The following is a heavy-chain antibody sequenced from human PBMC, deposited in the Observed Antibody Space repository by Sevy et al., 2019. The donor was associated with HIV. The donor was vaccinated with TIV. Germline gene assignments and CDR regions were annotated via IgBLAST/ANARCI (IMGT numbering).Heavy chain of an antibody. CDR2: SYYSGST. J-gene: IGHJ3*02. CDR1: GGSISSSDNY. D-gene: IGHD3-10*01. V-gene: IGHV4-39*01. Sequence: SETLSLTCTVSGGSISSSDNYWGWIRQPPGKGLDWIASSYYSGSTYYNPSLKSRVTISVDTSKNQFSLKLRCVTAADTAVYYCARRRVEDYYGSGTPPLVNGPFDIWGQGTMVTVSS. CDR3: ARRRVEDYYGSGTPPLVNGPFDI.